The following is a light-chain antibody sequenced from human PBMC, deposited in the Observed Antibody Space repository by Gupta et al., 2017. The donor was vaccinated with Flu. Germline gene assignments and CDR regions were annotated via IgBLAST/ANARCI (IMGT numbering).Light chain of an antibody. CDR2: GAS. Sequence: ASLSVSPGERATLSCRASPIVSTTVAWYQQKPGQATRLLIYGASTRATGIPDRFSGSGSGTEFTLTISSLQSEDLAVYYCQQYNNGPPWTFGQGTKVEFK. CDR1: PIVSTT. J-gene: IGKJ1*01. CDR3: QQYNNGPPWT. V-gene: IGKV3-15*01.